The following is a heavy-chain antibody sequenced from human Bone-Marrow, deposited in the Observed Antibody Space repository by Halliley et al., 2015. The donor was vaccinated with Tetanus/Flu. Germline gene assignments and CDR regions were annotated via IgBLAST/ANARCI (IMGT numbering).Heavy chain of an antibody. CDR1: GGSISNSRW. CDR3: ARSLYYYESGGSYFFDY. J-gene: IGHJ4*02. Sequence: TLSLTCAVSGGSISNSRWWSWVRQPPGKGLEWIGDIHHSGTTNYNPSLKSRVTLSVDKSKKRFSLKLTSVTAADTAVYYCARSLYYYESGGSYFFDYWGQGTLVTASS. CDR2: IHHSGTT. D-gene: IGHD3-22*01. V-gene: IGHV4-4*02.